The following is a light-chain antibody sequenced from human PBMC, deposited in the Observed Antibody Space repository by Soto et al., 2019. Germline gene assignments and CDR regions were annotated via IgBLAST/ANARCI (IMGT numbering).Light chain of an antibody. Sequence: EIVMTQSPDTLSVSPGERAALSCRASQSVDTNLAWYQQKPGQAPRLVISGASTRATGVPARFSGSGSATDFTLSISGVLSEDFAVYYCQQYNDWPLTFGGGTRVEIK. J-gene: IGKJ4*01. CDR2: GAS. CDR1: QSVDTN. V-gene: IGKV3-15*01. CDR3: QQYNDWPLT.